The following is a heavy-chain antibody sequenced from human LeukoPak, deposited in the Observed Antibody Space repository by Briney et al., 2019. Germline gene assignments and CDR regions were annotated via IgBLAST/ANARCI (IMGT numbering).Heavy chain of an antibody. J-gene: IGHJ4*02. CDR2: ISGSGGST. V-gene: IGHV3-23*01. CDR1: GFTFSIYA. D-gene: IGHD3-3*01. CDR3: AKVPYYDFWSGPDY. Sequence: PGGSLRLSCEASGFTFSIYAMTWVRQAPGKGLEWVSAISGSGGSTYYADSVKGRFTISRDNSKNTLYLQMNSLRAEDTAVYYCAKVPYYDFWSGPDYWGQGTLVTVSS.